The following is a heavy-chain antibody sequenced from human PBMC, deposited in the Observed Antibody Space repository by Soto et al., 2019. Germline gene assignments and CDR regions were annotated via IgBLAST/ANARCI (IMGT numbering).Heavy chain of an antibody. V-gene: IGHV3-30*18. CDR2: ISDDGSSK. CDR3: AKDRWGDFGDLNLPGY. J-gene: IGHJ4*02. CDR1: GFTFSSFG. Sequence: ASGGGVVQPGRSLRISCAVSGFTFSSFGMHWVRQAPGKGLEWVAVISDDGSSKHYADSLKGRFTISRDNSNNTLYLQMDSLGPEDTAVYYCAKDRWGDFGDLNLPGYWGQGTLVTVSS. D-gene: IGHD4-17*01.